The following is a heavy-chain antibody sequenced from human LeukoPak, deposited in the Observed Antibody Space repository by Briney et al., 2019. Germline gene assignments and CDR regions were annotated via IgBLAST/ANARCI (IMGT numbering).Heavy chain of an antibody. CDR2: INPDTGDT. CDR1: GYTFTAYR. Sequence: ASVKVSCKXSGYTFTAYRMHWVRQAPGQGLEWMGWINPDTGDTNYAQNFQGRVTMTRDMTFTTAYMDLDSLTSDDTAVYYCARDAYFDHWGQGTLVTVSS. CDR3: ARDAYFDH. J-gene: IGHJ4*02. V-gene: IGHV1-2*02.